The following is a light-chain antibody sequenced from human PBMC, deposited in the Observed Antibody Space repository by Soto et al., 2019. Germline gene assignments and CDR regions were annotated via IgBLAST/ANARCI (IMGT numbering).Light chain of an antibody. CDR1: QSISIW. CDR2: GTS. J-gene: IGKJ1*01. Sequence: DIHMTQSPSTLSASVGDRVTITCRASQSISIWLAWYQQKPGRAPNLLIYGTSSLESGVPSRFSGSGSGTEFTLILSSLQPDDFATYYCQHYNDYSWTFGQGTKVEMK. CDR3: QHYNDYSWT. V-gene: IGKV1-5*03.